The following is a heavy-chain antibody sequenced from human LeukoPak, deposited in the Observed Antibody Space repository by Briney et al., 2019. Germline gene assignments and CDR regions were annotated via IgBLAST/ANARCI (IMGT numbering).Heavy chain of an antibody. V-gene: IGHV4-38-2*02. J-gene: IGHJ5*02. CDR1: GYSISSGYY. CDR2: IYHSGST. CDR3: ARGAFITIFGVVRERKFDP. D-gene: IGHD3-3*01. Sequence: SETLSLTCTVSGYSISSGYYWGWIRQPPGKGLEWIGSIYHSGSTYYNPSLKSRVTISVDTSKNQFPLKLSSVTAADTAVYYCARGAFITIFGVVRERKFDPWGQGTLVTVSS.